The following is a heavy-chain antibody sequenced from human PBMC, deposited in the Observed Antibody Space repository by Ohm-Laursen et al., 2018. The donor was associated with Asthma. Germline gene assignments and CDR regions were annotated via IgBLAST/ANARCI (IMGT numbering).Heavy chain of an antibody. Sequence: SLRLSCTASGYTFSRYSIHWVRQVPGKGLEWVASISTASTFIYYAYSVRGRFTISRDNAKNSVYLQMNRLRAEDTALYYCARIGPEWELPGREYSLHHWGQGAQVTVSS. CDR1: GYTFSRYS. CDR2: ISTASTFI. V-gene: IGHV3-21*01. CDR3: ARIGPEWELPGREYSLHH. J-gene: IGHJ1*01. D-gene: IGHD1-26*01.